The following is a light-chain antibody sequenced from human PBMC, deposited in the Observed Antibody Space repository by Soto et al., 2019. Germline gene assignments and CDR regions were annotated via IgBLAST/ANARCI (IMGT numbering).Light chain of an antibody. V-gene: IGLV1-36*01. CDR1: SSNIGNNA. CDR2: YDD. Sequence: QSVLTQPTSVSEAPRQRVTISCSGSSSNIGNNAVNWYQQLPGKAPKLLIYYDDLLPSGVSDRFSGSKSGTSASLAISGLQSEDDADYYCAAWDDSLNGVVFGGGTKLTVL. J-gene: IGLJ2*01. CDR3: AAWDDSLNGVV.